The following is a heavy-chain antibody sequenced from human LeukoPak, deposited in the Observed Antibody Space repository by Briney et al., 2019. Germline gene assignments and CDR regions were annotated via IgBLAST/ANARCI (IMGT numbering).Heavy chain of an antibody. CDR1: GGSFSGYY. CDR3: ARLNYGDYMVDY. J-gene: IGHJ4*02. Sequence: SETLSLTCAVCGGSFSGYYWSLIRQPPGKGLEWIGEINHSGSTNYNPSLKSRVTISVDTSKNQFSLKLSSVTAADTAVYYCARLNYGDYMVDYWGQGTLVTVSS. V-gene: IGHV4-34*01. CDR2: INHSGST. D-gene: IGHD4-17*01.